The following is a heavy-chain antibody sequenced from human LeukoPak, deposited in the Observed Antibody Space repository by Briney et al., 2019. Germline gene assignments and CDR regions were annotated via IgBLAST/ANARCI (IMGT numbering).Heavy chain of an antibody. CDR3: VTPRIAVAGTVTDDY. D-gene: IGHD6-19*01. V-gene: IGHV3-64D*09. CDR1: GFTFSSYA. J-gene: IGHJ4*02. Sequence: GGSLRLSCSASGFTFSSYAMRWVRQAPGKGLEYVSAISSNGGSTYYADSVKGRFTISRDNSKNTLYLQMSSLRAEDTAVYYCVTPRIAVAGTVTDDYWGQGTLVTVSS. CDR2: ISSNGGST.